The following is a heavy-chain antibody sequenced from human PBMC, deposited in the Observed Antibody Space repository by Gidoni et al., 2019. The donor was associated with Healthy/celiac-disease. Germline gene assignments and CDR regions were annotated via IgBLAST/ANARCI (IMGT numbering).Heavy chain of an antibody. J-gene: IGHJ4*02. CDR2: ISGSVGST. V-gene: IGHV3-23*01. CDR3: ATGVGAPAHFDY. D-gene: IGHD1-26*01. CDR1: GFTCGSYA. Sequence: EVQLLESGGGLVQTGGSLRLSCAASGFTCGSYAMSWVRQAQGKGLGWFSAISGSVGSTYYADSVKGRFTISRDNSKNTLYLQMNSLRADDTAVYYCATGVGAPAHFDYWGQGTLVTVSS.